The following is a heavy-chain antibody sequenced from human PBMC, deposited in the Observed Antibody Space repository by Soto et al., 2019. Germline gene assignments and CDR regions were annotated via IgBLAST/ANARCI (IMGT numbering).Heavy chain of an antibody. CDR1: GFIFDSFA. Sequence: GGSLRLSCAASGFIFDSFAMNWVRQAPGKGLEWVSTIDREGVSTHYADSLKGRFSISRDNSKNTLYLQMNSLRAEDTAVYYCAKDPSTGSADIWGLGTLVTVSS. CDR3: AKDPSTGSADI. D-gene: IGHD3-9*01. J-gene: IGHJ4*02. CDR2: IDREGVST. V-gene: IGHV3-23*01.